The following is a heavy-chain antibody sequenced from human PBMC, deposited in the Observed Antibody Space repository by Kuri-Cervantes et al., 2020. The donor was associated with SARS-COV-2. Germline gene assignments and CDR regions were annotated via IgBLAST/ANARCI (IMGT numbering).Heavy chain of an antibody. Sequence: GGSLRLSCAASGFTFSSYSMNWVRQAPGKGLEWVSSINWNGGSTGYADSVKGRFTISRDNAKNSLYLQMNSLRAEDTALYHCARIAVAGTSAPPDYWGQGTLVTVSS. CDR2: INWNGGST. V-gene: IGHV3-20*01. CDR3: ARIAVAGTSAPPDY. J-gene: IGHJ4*02. CDR1: GFTFSSYS. D-gene: IGHD6-19*01.